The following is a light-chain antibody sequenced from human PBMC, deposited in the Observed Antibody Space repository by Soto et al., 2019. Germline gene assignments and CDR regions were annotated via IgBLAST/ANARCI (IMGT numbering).Light chain of an antibody. Sequence: VMTQSPDTRSLSPGERATLSCRASQSVNSNLAWYQQRLGQAPRLLIYGASTRATDIPPRFSGSGSGTEFTLTISSLQSEDFAVYYCQQYNNWPPWTFGRGTKVDIK. CDR3: QQYNNWPPWT. CDR1: QSVNSN. V-gene: IGKV3-15*01. CDR2: GAS. J-gene: IGKJ1*01.